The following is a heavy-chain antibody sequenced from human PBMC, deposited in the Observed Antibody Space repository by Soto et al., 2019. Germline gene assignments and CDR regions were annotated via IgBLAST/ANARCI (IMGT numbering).Heavy chain of an antibody. D-gene: IGHD1-26*01. CDR1: GFTFSNAW. Sequence: GGSLRLSCAASGFTFSNAWMNWVRQAPGKGLEWVGRIKSKTDGGTTDYAAPVKGRFTISRDDSKNTLYLQMNSLKTEDTAVYYCTTVSQSGWELAPHDAFDIWGQGTMVTVSS. CDR2: IKSKTDGGTT. CDR3: TTVSQSGWELAPHDAFDI. V-gene: IGHV3-15*07. J-gene: IGHJ3*02.